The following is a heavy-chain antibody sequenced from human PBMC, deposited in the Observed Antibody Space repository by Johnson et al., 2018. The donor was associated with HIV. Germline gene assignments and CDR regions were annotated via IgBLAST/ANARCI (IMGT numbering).Heavy chain of an antibody. CDR3: ARENPFGGDYAAFDM. D-gene: IGHD4-17*01. J-gene: IGHJ3*02. CDR1: GFTFSHYW. CDR2: INSDGSST. Sequence: VQLVESGGGLVQPGGSLRLSCAASGFTFSHYWMHWVRQAPGKGLVWVSRINSDGSSTSYADSVKGRFTISRDNAKNTLYLQMNSLRAEDTAVYYCARENPFGGDYAAFDMWGQGTMVTVSS. V-gene: IGHV3-74*01.